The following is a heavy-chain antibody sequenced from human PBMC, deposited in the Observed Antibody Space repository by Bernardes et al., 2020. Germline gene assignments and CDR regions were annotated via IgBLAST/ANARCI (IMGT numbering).Heavy chain of an antibody. V-gene: IGHV3-23*01. CDR2: LSGSGGSR. J-gene: IGHJ6*04. CDR3: AKDRASGGSSAGGMDV. D-gene: IGHD2-15*01. CDR1: GFTFSSYA. Sequence: GGSLRLSCAASGFTFSSYAMSWVRQAPGKGLEWVSALSGSGGSRYYADSVKGRFTISRDNSKNTVYLHMNSLRAEDTAVYYCAKDRASGGSSAGGMDVWGKGNTVTVSS.